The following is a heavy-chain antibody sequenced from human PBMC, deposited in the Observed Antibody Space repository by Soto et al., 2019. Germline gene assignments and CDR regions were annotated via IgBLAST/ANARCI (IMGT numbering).Heavy chain of an antibody. V-gene: IGHV4-31*03. J-gene: IGHJ4*02. D-gene: IGHD6-19*01. CDR2: ISYSGST. CDR1: GGSISSSAYY. CDR3: ARVAPVSNGWYGDSDY. Sequence: SETLSLTCTVSGGSISSSAYYWSWIRQHPGKGLEGIGYISYSGSTYYNPSLKSRVIISVDTSKNQFSLSLTSVTAADTAVYYCARVAPVSNGWYGDSDYWGQGTLVTVSS.